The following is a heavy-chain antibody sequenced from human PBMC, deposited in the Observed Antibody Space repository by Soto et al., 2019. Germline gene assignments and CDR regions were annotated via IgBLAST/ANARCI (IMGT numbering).Heavy chain of an antibody. Sequence: GGSLRLSCAASDFTFSNAWINWVRQAPGKGLEWVSSISSSSSYIYYADSVKGRFTISRDNAKNSLYLQMNSLRAEDTAVYYCARVFQGYYDILTGYYPIDYWGQGTLVTVSS. CDR2: ISSSSSYI. J-gene: IGHJ4*02. CDR3: ARVFQGYYDILTGYYPIDY. CDR1: DFTFSNAW. V-gene: IGHV3-21*01. D-gene: IGHD3-9*01.